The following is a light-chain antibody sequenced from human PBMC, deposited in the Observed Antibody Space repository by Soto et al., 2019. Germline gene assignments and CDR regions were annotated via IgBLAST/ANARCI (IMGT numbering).Light chain of an antibody. CDR2: DVI. CDR3: TSYTSSGTPV. CDR1: TSDVGGYNY. Sequence: QSVLTQPGSVSGSPGQSITISCTGTTSDVGGYNYVSWHQQHPGKAPKLMIYDVINRPSGVSNRFSGSKSDNTASLTISGLQAEDEADYYCTSYTSSGTPVFGSGTKLTVL. J-gene: IGLJ1*01. V-gene: IGLV2-14*01.